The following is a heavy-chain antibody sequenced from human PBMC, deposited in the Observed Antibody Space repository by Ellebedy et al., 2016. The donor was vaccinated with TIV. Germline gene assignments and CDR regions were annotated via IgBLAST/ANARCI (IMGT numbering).Heavy chain of an antibody. D-gene: IGHD4-17*01. Sequence: SVKVSCXASGGTFSSYAISWVRQAPGQGLEWMGGIIPIFGTANYAQKFQGRVTITADESTSTAYMELSSLRSEDTAVYYCARRRNMTTVTGYYMDVWGKGTTVTVSS. CDR2: IIPIFGTA. J-gene: IGHJ6*03. CDR3: ARRRNMTTVTGYYMDV. V-gene: IGHV1-69*13. CDR1: GGTFSSYA.